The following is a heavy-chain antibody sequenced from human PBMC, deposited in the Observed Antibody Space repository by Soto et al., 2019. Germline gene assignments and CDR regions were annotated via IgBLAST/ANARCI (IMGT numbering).Heavy chain of an antibody. D-gene: IGHD2-2*01. CDR2: INPNSGGT. J-gene: IGHJ6*01. CDR1: GYTFTGYY. Sequence: ASVKVSCKASGYTFTGYYMHWVRQAPGQGLEWMGWINPNSGGTNYAQKFQGRVTMTRDTSISTAYMELSRLRSDDTAVYYCARDARGFYCSSTSCHPGTWWFAARYCMDVWGQGTTVTVSS. CDR3: ARDARGFYCSSTSCHPGTWWFAARYCMDV. V-gene: IGHV1-2*02.